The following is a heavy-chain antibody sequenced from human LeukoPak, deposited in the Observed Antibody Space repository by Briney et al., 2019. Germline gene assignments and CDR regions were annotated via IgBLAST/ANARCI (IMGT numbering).Heavy chain of an antibody. D-gene: IGHD3-22*01. CDR3: ARLVFHYDSGGYAFDY. CDR2: IYTTGST. Sequence: SQTLSLTCTVSGGSISSGSYYWSWIRQPAGKGLEWIGRIYTTGSTNYNPSLKSRVTISVDTSKNQFSLKLSSVTAADTAVYYCARLVFHYDSGGYAFDYWGQGTLVTVSS. V-gene: IGHV4-61*02. CDR1: GGSISSGSYY. J-gene: IGHJ4*02.